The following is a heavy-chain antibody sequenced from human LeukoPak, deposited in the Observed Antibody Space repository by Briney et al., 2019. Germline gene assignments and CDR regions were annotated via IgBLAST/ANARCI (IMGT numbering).Heavy chain of an antibody. CDR1: GYTFTGYY. CDR2: INPDSLAT. J-gene: IGHJ4*02. Sequence: GASVKVSCKASGYTFTGYYMQWVRPAPGQGPESMGWINPDSLATNYAQKFQGRVTLTRDTSINTAYMELSRLRSDDTAVYYCARDPSGDSSGYPFDYWGQGTLVTVSS. V-gene: IGHV1-2*02. D-gene: IGHD3-22*01. CDR3: ARDPSGDSSGYPFDY.